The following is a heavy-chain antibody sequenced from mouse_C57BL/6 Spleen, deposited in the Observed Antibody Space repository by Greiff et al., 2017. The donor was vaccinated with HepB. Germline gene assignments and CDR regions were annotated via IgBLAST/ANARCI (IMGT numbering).Heavy chain of an antibody. CDR3: ARGGNYYGSSPYFAY. CDR1: GYTFTSYW. Sequence: VQLQQPGAELVKPGASVKMSCKASGYTFTSYWITWVKQRPGQGLAWIGDIYPGSGSTNYNEKFKSKATLTVDTSSSTAYMQRSSLTSEDSAVYYCARGGNYYGSSPYFAYWGQGTLVTFSA. J-gene: IGHJ3*01. V-gene: IGHV1-55*01. CDR2: IYPGSGST. D-gene: IGHD1-1*01.